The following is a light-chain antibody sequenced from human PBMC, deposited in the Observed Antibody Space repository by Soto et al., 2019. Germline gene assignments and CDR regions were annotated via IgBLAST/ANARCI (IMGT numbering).Light chain of an antibody. Sequence: ERLMTQSPATLSVSPGVRATLSCRASQSVGSNLAWYQQKPGQAPRLLIFGASSRATGVPARFSGSGSGTEFTLTINSLQSEDFAVYFCQQYDNLPLTFGPGTKVDI. CDR3: QQYDNLPLT. CDR1: QSVGSN. V-gene: IGKV3-15*01. J-gene: IGKJ3*01. CDR2: GAS.